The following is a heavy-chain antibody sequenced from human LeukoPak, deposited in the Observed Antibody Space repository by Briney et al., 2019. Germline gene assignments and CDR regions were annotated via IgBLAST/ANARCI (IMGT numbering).Heavy chain of an antibody. CDR3: ARNYDFWSGYSTDAFDV. J-gene: IGHJ3*01. V-gene: IGHV1-8*01. Sequence: ASVKVSCKASGYTFTSYDINWVRQATGQGLEWTGWMNPNSGNTGYAQKFQGRVTMTRKTSISTAYMELSSLRSEDTAVYYCARNYDFWSGYSTDAFDVWGQGTMVTVSS. CDR1: GYTFTSYD. CDR2: MNPNSGNT. D-gene: IGHD3-3*01.